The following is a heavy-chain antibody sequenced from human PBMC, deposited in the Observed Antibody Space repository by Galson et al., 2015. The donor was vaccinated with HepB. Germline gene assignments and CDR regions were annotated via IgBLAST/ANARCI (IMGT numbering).Heavy chain of an antibody. CDR1: GFAFNNYS. D-gene: IGHD2-2*01. CDR2: ISRSSHYI. CDR3: SRDSMVVPTANKRGAFDI. V-gene: IGHV3-21*01. Sequence: LRLSCAASGFAFNNYSMNWVRQAPGKGLEWISSISRSSHYIFYADSVKGRFTISRDNAKNSLYLQMNSLRTEDTAVYYCSRDSMVVPTANKRGAFDIWGQGTMVTVSS. J-gene: IGHJ3*02.